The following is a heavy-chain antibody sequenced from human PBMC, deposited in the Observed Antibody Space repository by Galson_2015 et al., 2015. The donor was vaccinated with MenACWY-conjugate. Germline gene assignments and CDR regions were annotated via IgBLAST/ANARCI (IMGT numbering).Heavy chain of an antibody. D-gene: IGHD5-18*01. CDR3: AKDGRDTGQPQYLDS. J-gene: IGHJ4*02. Sequence: SLRLSCAASGFTFSNFWMSWVRRTPGKGLEWVALISGNGDHTYYTDSVKGRFTISRDNSRNSLFLQMSSLRSEDTALYYCAKDGRDTGQPQYLDSWGQGTLVTVSS. V-gene: IGHV3-43*02. CDR2: ISGNGDHT. CDR1: GFTFSNFW.